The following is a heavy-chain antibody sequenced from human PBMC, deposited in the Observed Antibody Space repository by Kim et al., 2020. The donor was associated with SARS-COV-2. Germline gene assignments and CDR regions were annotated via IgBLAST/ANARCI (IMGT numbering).Heavy chain of an antibody. CDR1: GGSISSSSYY. D-gene: IGHD1-26*01. J-gene: IGHJ4*02. Sequence: SETLSLTCTVSGGSISSSSYYWGWIRQPPGKGLEWIGSIYYSGSTYYNPSLKSRVTISVDTSKNQFSLKLSSVTAADTAVYYCARQDSGSYSSYWGQGTLVTVSS. CDR3: ARQDSGSYSSY. V-gene: IGHV4-39*01. CDR2: IYYSGST.